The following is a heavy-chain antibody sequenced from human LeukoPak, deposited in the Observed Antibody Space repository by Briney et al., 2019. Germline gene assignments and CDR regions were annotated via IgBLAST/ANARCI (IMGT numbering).Heavy chain of an antibody. CDR2: MDPNSDYR. CDR1: GYTLTSFH. J-gene: IGHJ4*02. Sequence: ASVKVSCKTSGYTLTSFHINWVRQATGQGLEWMAWMDPNSDYRGYAQKFQGRLTMTLDTSVSTAYMELSSLTSDDTAVYFRARARPNLYYFDFWGQGTLVTVSS. CDR3: ARARPNLYYFDF. V-gene: IGHV1-8*01.